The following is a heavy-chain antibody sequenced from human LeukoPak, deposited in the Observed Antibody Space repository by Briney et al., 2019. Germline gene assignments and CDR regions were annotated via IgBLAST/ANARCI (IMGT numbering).Heavy chain of an antibody. J-gene: IGHJ4*02. CDR3: TKGGHFYGSGSSPTYLDF. Sequence: GGSLRLSCAASGFTFSSYAMSWVRQAPGKGLEWVSAVSGSGGSTYYADSVKGRFTISRDNSKNTLYLQMNSLRAEDTAVYYCTKGGHFYGSGSSPTYLDFWGQGTLVTVSS. V-gene: IGHV3-23*01. D-gene: IGHD3-10*01. CDR2: VSGSGGST. CDR1: GFTFSSYA.